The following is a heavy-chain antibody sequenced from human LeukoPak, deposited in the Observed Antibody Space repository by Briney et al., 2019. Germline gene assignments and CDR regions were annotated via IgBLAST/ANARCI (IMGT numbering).Heavy chain of an antibody. D-gene: IGHD7-27*01. J-gene: IGHJ4*02. CDR3: MRHVSGEPPRY. CDR1: GASISTNTHY. V-gene: IGHV4-39*01. Sequence: SETLSLTCIVSGASISTNTHYWGWVRQPPGKGLEWIASIHHTGTPYYNPSLKSRVTISVDTSKNQFSLQFSSVIAADTAVYYCMRHVSGEPPRYWGQGTLVTVSS. CDR2: IHHTGTP.